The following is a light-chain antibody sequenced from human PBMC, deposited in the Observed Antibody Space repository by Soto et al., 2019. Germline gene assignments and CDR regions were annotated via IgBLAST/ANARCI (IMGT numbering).Light chain of an antibody. V-gene: IGKV3-15*01. J-gene: IGKJ5*01. CDR1: QSVRSD. Sequence: EIVMTQSPVTLSVSLGERATLSCRASQSVRSDLAWYQQKPGQAPRLLIYGASNRATGVPARFSGSGSGTEFTLTISSLQSEDFAVYYCQQYNNWHPIAFGQGTRLEIK. CDR2: GAS. CDR3: QQYNNWHPIA.